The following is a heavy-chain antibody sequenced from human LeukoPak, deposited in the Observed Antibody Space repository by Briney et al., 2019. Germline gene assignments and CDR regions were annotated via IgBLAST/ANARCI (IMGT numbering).Heavy chain of an antibody. V-gene: IGHV3-74*01. J-gene: IGHJ4*02. CDR3: VADSGGRSGLNS. D-gene: IGHD1-26*01. Sequence: PGWSLRLSCPASVFSFRTFWMHWLRQVPGKGRVWVSRISADGSSTSHAESVKRRFTISRHNLTTTLYLQMNSLRPEDTAIYYCVADSGGRSGLNSWGQGTMVTVSS. CDR2: ISADGSST. CDR1: VFSFRTFW.